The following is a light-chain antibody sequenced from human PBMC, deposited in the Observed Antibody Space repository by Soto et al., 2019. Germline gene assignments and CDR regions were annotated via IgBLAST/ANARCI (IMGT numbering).Light chain of an antibody. CDR2: EVS. J-gene: IGLJ1*01. Sequence: QSALTQPASVSGSPGQSITISCTGTSSDGGGYNYVSWYPQHPGKAPKHMIYEVSNRPSGVSNRFSGSKSGNTASLTISGLQAEDEADYFCSLYGSTSTRYVFGTGTKLTVL. CDR3: SLYGSTSTRYV. CDR1: SSDGGGYNY. V-gene: IGLV2-14*01.